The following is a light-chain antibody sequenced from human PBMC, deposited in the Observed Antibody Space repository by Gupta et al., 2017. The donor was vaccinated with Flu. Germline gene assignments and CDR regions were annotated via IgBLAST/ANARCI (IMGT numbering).Light chain of an antibody. CDR2: KAS. CDR1: ESISSW. Sequence: IQMPQSPSTLSVSVGDRVIITCRASESISSWLAWYQQKPGKAPKLLIQKASNLQSGVPSRFSGSGSRTEFTLTISSLQPDDFATYYCQQYNSFPYGFGQGTKLEIK. CDR3: QQYNSFPYG. J-gene: IGKJ2*03. V-gene: IGKV1-5*03.